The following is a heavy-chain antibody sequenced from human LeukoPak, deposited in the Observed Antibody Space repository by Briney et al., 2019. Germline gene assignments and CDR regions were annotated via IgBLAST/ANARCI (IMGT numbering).Heavy chain of an antibody. CDR2: ISSSSSYI. J-gene: IGHJ4*02. V-gene: IGHV3-21*01. Sequence: GGSLRLSCAASGFTFSSCSMNWVRQAPGKGLEWVSSISSSSSYIYYADSVKGRFTISRDNAKNSLYLQMNSLRAEDTAVYYCARGAAGRAFDYWGQGTLVTVSS. D-gene: IGHD1-14*01. CDR1: GFTFSSCS. CDR3: ARGAAGRAFDY.